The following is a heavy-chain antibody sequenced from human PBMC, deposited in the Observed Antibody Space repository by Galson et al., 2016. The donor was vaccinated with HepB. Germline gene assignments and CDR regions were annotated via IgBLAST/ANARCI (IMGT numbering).Heavy chain of an antibody. D-gene: IGHD3-16*01. CDR3: AKDSKWGVAEGYFDY. CDR2: ISGSVGAT. V-gene: IGHV3-23*01. CDR1: GFTFSSYA. J-gene: IGHJ4*02. Sequence: SLRLSCAASGFTFSSYAMSWVRQAPGKGLEWVSAISGSVGATYSAGSVKGRVTISRDNSQNTLYLQMNSLRAEDTAVYYCAKDSKWGVAEGYFDYWGQGTLVTVSS.